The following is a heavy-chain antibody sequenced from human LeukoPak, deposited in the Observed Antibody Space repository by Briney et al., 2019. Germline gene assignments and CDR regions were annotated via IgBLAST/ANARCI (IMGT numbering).Heavy chain of an antibody. D-gene: IGHD3-10*02. CDR2: IIPILGIA. V-gene: IGHV1-69*04. CDR1: GGTFSSYA. J-gene: IGHJ4*02. CDR3: ARGRDDRGVFDY. Sequence: SVKVSCKASGGTFSSYAISWVRQAPGQGLEWMGRIIPILGIANYAQKFQGRVTITADKSTSTAYMELSSLRSEDTAVYYCARGRDDRGVFDYWGQGTLVTVSS.